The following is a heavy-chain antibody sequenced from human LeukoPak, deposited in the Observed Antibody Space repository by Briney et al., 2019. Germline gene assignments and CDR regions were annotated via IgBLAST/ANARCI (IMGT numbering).Heavy chain of an antibody. J-gene: IGHJ4*02. V-gene: IGHV3-21*04. D-gene: IGHD6-13*01. CDR3: AKAPGIAAAFDY. CDR2: ISSSSTYI. CDR1: GFTFSSYS. Sequence: PGGSLRLSCVASGFTFSSYSMNWVRQAPGKGLEWVSSISSSSTYIYYADSLRGRFTISRDNAKNSLYLQMNSLRAEDTAVYYCAKAPGIAAAFDYWGQGTLVTVSS.